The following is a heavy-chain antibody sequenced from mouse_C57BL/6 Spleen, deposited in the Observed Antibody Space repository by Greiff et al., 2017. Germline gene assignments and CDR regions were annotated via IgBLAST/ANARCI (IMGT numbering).Heavy chain of an antibody. CDR1: GYTFTDYY. J-gene: IGHJ4*01. V-gene: IGHV1-19*01. CDR3: AREGGRPLYAMDY. Sequence: VQLQQSGPVLVKPGASVKMSCKASGYTFTDYYMNWVKQSHGKSLEWIGVINPYNGGTSYNQKFKGKATLTVDKSSSTAYMELNSLTSEDSAVYYCAREGGRPLYAMDYWGQGTSVTVSS. CDR2: INPYNGGT. D-gene: IGHD6-1*01.